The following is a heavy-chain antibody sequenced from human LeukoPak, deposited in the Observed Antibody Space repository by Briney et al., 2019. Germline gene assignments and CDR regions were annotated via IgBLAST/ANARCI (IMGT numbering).Heavy chain of an antibody. J-gene: IGHJ4*02. V-gene: IGHV4-59*01. CDR3: TRGWVQPDY. Sequence: SETLSLTCTVSGGSISSYYWSWIRQPPGKGLEWIGYIYYSGSTNYNPSLKSRVTISVDTSKNQFSLKLSSVTAADTAMYFCTRGWVQPDYWGQGTRVTVSS. CDR1: GGSISSYY. D-gene: IGHD5-18*01. CDR2: IYYSGST.